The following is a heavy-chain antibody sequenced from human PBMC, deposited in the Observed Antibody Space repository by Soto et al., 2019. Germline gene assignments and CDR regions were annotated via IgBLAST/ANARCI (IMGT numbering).Heavy chain of an antibody. CDR3: AKVDGDYDFWSGYFDYYGMDV. D-gene: IGHD3-3*01. J-gene: IGHJ6*02. CDR2: ISGSGGST. CDR1: GFTFSSYA. Sequence: GGSLRLSCAASGFTFSSYAMSWVRQAPGKGLEWVSAISGSGGSTYYADSVKGRFTISRDNSKNTLYLQMNSLRAEDTAVYYCAKVDGDYDFWSGYFDYYGMDVWGQGTTVTSP. V-gene: IGHV3-23*01.